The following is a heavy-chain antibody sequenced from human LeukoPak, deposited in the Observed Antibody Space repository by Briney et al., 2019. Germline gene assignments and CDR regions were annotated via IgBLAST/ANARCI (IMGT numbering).Heavy chain of an antibody. Sequence: PGGSLRLSCAASGFSFSNYAMSWVRQAPGKGLEWVSYISSSSSYTNYADSVKGRFTISRDNAKNSLYLQMNSLRAEDTAVYYCARGYDILTGYTYYYGMDVWGKGTTVTVSS. D-gene: IGHD3-9*01. CDR1: GFSFSNYA. J-gene: IGHJ6*04. CDR3: ARGYDILTGYTYYYGMDV. CDR2: ISSSSSYT. V-gene: IGHV3-11*06.